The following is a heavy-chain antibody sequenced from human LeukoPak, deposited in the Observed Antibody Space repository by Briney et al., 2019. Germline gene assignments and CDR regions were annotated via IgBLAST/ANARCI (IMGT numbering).Heavy chain of an antibody. CDR1: GFTCSSYE. CDR3: AELGITMIGGV. D-gene: IGHD3-10*02. CDR2: ISSSGSTI. V-gene: IGHV3-48*03. J-gene: IGHJ6*04. Sequence: GASLRLSCASAGFTCSSYEMKWVQQAPGKGLEWVSYISSSGSTIYYADSVKGRFTISRDNAKDSLYLQMNSLRAEDTAVYYCAELGITMIGGVWGKGTTVTISS.